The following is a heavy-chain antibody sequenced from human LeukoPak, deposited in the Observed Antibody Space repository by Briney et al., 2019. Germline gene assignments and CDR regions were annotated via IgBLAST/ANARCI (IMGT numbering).Heavy chain of an antibody. D-gene: IGHD6-6*01. J-gene: IGHJ6*03. V-gene: IGHV4-34*01. CDR1: GGSFSGYC. CDR3: ARDRGIAARPTYYYYMDV. CDR2: INHSGST. Sequence: PSETLSLTCAVYGGSFSGYCWSWIRQPPGKGLEWIGEINHSGSTNYNPSLKSRVTISVDTSKNQFSLKLSSVTAADTAVYYCARDRGIAARPTYYYYMDVWGKGTTVTVSS.